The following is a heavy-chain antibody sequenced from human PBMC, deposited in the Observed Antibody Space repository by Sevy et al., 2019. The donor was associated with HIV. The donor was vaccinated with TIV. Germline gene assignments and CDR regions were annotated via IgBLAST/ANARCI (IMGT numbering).Heavy chain of an antibody. Sequence: GGSLRLSCAASGFTFSNAWMSWVRQAPGKGLEWVGRIKSKTDGGTTDYAAPVKGRFTISRDDSKNTLYLQMNSLKTEDTGGYYCPSDLWRDCSSTSCSKLDAFDIWGQGKMVTVSS. CDR1: GFTFSNAW. D-gene: IGHD2-2*01. CDR3: PSDLWRDCSSTSCSKLDAFDI. CDR2: IKSKTDGGTT. V-gene: IGHV3-15*01. J-gene: IGHJ3*02.